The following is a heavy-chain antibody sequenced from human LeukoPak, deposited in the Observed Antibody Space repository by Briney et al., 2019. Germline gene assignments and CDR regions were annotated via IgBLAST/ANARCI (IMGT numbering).Heavy chain of an antibody. CDR3: ATICGDFSDFDS. CDR1: GGSFSGSY. J-gene: IGHJ4*02. Sequence: PSETLSLTCAVYGGSFSGSYWNWIRQPPGKGLQWIGEVTHDGRINYNPSLRGRVTISVDTSMNQFSLRLTSVTAADTAVYYCATICGDFSDFDSWAQGTLVTVSS. CDR2: VTHDGRI. D-gene: IGHD4-17*01. V-gene: IGHV4-34*01.